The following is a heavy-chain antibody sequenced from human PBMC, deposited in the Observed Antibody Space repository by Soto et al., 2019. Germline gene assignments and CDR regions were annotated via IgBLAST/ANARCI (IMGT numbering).Heavy chain of an antibody. CDR3: ARESPASLAYCGGDCYPNWFDP. CDR1: GFTFSSYA. D-gene: IGHD2-21*02. CDR2: IWYDGSNK. J-gene: IGHJ5*02. V-gene: IGHV3-33*08. Sequence: QVQLVESGGGVVQPGRSLRLSCAASGFTFSSYAMHWVRQAPGKGLEWVAVIWYDGSNKYYADSVKGRFTISRDNSKNTLYLQMNSLRAEDTAVYYCARESPASLAYCGGDCYPNWFDPWGQGTLVTVSS.